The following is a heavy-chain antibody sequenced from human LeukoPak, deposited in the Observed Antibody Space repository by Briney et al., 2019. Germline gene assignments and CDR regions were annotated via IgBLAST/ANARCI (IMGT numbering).Heavy chain of an antibody. J-gene: IGHJ4*02. CDR2: INPNSGGT. CDR3: ARDDIYTGYDLDY. Sequence: ASVKVSCKASGYTFTGYYMHWVRQAPGQGLEWMGWINPNSGGTNYAQKFQGRVTMTRDTSISTAFMELSSLRSDDTAVYYCARDDIYTGYDLDYWGQGTLVTVSS. D-gene: IGHD5-12*01. CDR1: GYTFTGYY. V-gene: IGHV1-2*02.